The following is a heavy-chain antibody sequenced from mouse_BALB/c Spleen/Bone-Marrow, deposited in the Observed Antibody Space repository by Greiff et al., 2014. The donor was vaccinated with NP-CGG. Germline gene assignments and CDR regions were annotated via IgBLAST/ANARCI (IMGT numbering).Heavy chain of an antibody. D-gene: IGHD4-1*01. J-gene: IGHJ3*01. Sequence: VQLQQSXPELVKPGASVKISCKASGYTFTRYYIHWVKQRPGQGLEWIGWIYPGNVNTKYNEKFKDKATLTADKSSSTAYMQLSSLTSEDSAVYCCARALTGTWFAYWGQGTLVTVSA. CDR1: GYTFTRYY. V-gene: IGHV1S56*01. CDR3: ARALTGTWFAY. CDR2: IYPGNVNT.